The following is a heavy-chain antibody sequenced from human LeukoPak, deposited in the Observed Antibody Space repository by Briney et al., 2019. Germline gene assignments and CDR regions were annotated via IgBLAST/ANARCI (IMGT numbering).Heavy chain of an antibody. Sequence: GASVKVSCKASGGTFSSYAISWVRQAPGQGLEWMGGIIPIFGTANYAQKFQGRVTMTRDTSTSTVYMELSSLRSEDTAVYYCARDGKIAAAGAAVIWGQGTMVTVSS. CDR1: GGTFSSYA. D-gene: IGHD6-13*01. V-gene: IGHV1-69*05. CDR3: ARDGKIAAAGAAVI. CDR2: IIPIFGTA. J-gene: IGHJ3*02.